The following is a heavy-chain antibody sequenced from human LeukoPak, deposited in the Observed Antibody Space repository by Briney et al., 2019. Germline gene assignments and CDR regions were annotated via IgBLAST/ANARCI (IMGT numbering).Heavy chain of an antibody. V-gene: IGHV1-8*02. Sequence: ASVKVSCKASGYSFASYDINWVRQATGQGLEWMGWMNPDSGNTGYAQKFQGRVSMTRNTSTSTAYMELSSLRSDDTAVYYCARGKARITLVQAIDSWGQGTLVTVSS. D-gene: IGHD3-10*01. CDR1: GYSFASYD. CDR3: ARGKARITLVQAIDS. CDR2: MNPDSGNT. J-gene: IGHJ4*02.